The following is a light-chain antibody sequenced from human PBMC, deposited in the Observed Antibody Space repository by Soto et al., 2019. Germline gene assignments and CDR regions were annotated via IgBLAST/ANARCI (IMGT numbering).Light chain of an antibody. CDR2: DAS. CDR1: QDITSY. V-gene: IGKV1-33*01. CDR3: QHFANLPMT. Sequence: IRMTQSPPSLSASTGDRVTITCRASQDITSYLAWYQQKPGKAPKLLIYDASNLESGVPSRFSGSGSGTDFTLTISSLQPQDIATYYCQHFANLPMTFGQGTRLEVK. J-gene: IGKJ5*01.